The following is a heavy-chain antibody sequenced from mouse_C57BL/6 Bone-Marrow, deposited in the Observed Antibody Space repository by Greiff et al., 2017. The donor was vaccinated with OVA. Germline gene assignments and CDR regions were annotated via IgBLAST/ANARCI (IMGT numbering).Heavy chain of an antibody. D-gene: IGHD1-1*01. CDR1: GFTFSSYA. CDR3: ARLITGRDAMDY. V-gene: IGHV5-4*03. J-gene: IGHJ4*01. CDR2: ISDGGSYT. Sequence: LVESGGGLVKPGGSLKLSCAASGFTFSSYAMSWVRQTPEKRLEWVATISDGGSYTYYPDNVKGRFTISRDNAKNNLYLQMSHLKSEDTAMYYCARLITGRDAMDYWGQGTSVTVSS.